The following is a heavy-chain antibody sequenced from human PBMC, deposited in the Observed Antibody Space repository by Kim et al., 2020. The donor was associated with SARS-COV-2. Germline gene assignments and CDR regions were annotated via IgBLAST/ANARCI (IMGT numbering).Heavy chain of an antibody. D-gene: IGHD4-17*01. CDR1: GGSFSGYY. CDR3: SRGRHPYGDFDY. V-gene: IGHV4-34*01. CDR2: INHSGST. Sequence: SETLSLTCTVYGGSFSGYYWSWIRQPPGKGLEWIGVINHSGSTNYKPSLKSRITMSVHPSKNQFSLKLTSVTAADTAVYFCSRGRHPYGDFDYWGQGNLVTVPS. J-gene: IGHJ4*02.